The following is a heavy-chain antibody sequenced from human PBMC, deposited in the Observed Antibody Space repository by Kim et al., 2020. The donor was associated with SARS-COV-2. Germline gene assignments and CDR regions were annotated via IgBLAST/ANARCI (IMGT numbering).Heavy chain of an antibody. CDR1: GGSISSSSYY. CDR2: IYYSGST. J-gene: IGHJ4*02. D-gene: IGHD2-2*01. V-gene: IGHV4-39*01. Sequence: SETLSLTCTVSGGSISSSSYYWGWIRQPPGKGLEWIGSIYYSGSTYYNPSLKSRVTISVDTSKNQFSLKLSSVTAADTALYYCARHSRIVVVPAAILAWGQGTLVTVSS. CDR3: ARHSRIVVVPAAILA.